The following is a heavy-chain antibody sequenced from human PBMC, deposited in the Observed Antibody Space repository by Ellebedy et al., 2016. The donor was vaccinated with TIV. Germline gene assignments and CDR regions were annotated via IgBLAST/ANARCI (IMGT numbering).Heavy chain of an antibody. J-gene: IGHJ6*03. CDR2: ISSSSSYI. CDR1: GFTFSSYS. Sequence: GGSLRLSXAASGFTFSSYSMNWVRQAPGKGLEWVSSISSSSSYIYYADSVKGRFTISRDNAKNSLYLQMNTLRAEDTAVYYCARNGYNYQGYSYYYMDVWGKGTTVTVSS. V-gene: IGHV3-21*01. D-gene: IGHD5-24*01. CDR3: ARNGYNYQGYSYYYMDV.